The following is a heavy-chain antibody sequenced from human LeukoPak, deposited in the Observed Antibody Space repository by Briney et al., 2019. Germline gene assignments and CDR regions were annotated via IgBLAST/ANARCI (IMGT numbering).Heavy chain of an antibody. CDR2: IYTSGST. CDR3: ARSPQGTATTANWLDP. Sequence: SETPSLTCTVSGGSISSGSYYWSWIRQPAGKGLEWIGRIYTSGSTNYNPSLKSRVTISVDTSKNQFSLKLSSVTAADTAVYYCARSPQGTATTANWLDPWGQGTLVTVSS. CDR1: GGSISSGSYY. V-gene: IGHV4-61*02. D-gene: IGHD4-17*01. J-gene: IGHJ5*02.